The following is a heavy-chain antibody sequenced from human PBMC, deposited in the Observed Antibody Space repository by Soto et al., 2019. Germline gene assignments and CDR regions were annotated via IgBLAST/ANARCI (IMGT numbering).Heavy chain of an antibody. V-gene: IGHV4-59*08. CDR3: ARLGGFYQSLDS. D-gene: IGHD3-22*01. J-gene: IGHJ5*01. CDR2: IYYTGTT. Sequence: QVHLQESGPGLVKPSETLSLTCTVSGGSISSYYWSWIRQPPGKGLEWIGYIYYTGTTTYNPSIKSRVTISVDSSNNQFSLNLTSVSAADTAVYYCARLGGFYQSLDSWGQGTLVTVSS. CDR1: GGSISSYY.